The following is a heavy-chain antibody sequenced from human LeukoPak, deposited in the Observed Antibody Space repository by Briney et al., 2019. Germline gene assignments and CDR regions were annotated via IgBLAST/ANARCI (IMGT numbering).Heavy chain of an antibody. CDR1: GATVSSDY. Sequence: SETLSLTCSVSGATVSSDYWNWIRQSPGRGLEWIGYTHYRGDINYNPSLKSRLTMSVDASSNQLSLKLSSVTAADAAVYYCGRNLGSGSDHWGQGTLVTVSS. D-gene: IGHD3-10*01. CDR3: GRNLGSGSDH. J-gene: IGHJ4*02. CDR2: THYRGDI. V-gene: IGHV4-59*02.